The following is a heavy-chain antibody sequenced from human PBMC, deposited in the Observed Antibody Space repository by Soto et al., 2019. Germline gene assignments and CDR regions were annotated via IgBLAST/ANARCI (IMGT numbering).Heavy chain of an antibody. D-gene: IGHD3-3*01. J-gene: IGHJ6*02. CDR3: ARDHFYYDFWSGYYPTNYYYYGMDV. V-gene: IGHV3-48*02. CDR2: ISSSSSTI. Sequence: SGGSLRLSCAASGFTFSSYSMNWVRQAPGKGLEWVSYISSSSSTIYYADSVKGRFTISRDNAKNSLYLQMNSLRDEDTAVYYCARDHFYYDFWSGYYPTNYYYYGMDVWGQGTTVTVSS. CDR1: GFTFSSYS.